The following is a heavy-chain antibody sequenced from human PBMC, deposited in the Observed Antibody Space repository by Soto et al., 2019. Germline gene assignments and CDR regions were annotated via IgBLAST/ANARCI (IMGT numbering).Heavy chain of an antibody. CDR1: GGGIDSNA. Sequence: GTSAELSWNDCGGGIDSNARCWVRQDPRQGLEWMGGIIPIFGTANYAQKVQGRVTMTTDTSTSTAYMELRSLRSDDTAVYYCARDHPRGDIWSGYYTGRWFDPWGQGTLVNVSS. D-gene: IGHD3-3*01. V-gene: IGHV1-69*05. J-gene: IGHJ5*02. CDR3: ARDHPRGDIWSGYYTGRWFDP. CDR2: IIPIFGTA.